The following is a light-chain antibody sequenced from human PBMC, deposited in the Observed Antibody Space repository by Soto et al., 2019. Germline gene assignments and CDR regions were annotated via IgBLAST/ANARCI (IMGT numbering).Light chain of an antibody. Sequence: DIQMNQSPTPLSASVGDRVTITCRASQSISSYLNWYQQKPGKAPKLLIYAASSLQSGAPSRFSGSGSGTEFTLTISSLQPDDFETYYCQQYNSYSRWKFGQGTKVDIK. CDR2: AAS. CDR1: QSISSY. V-gene: IGKV1-5*01. J-gene: IGKJ1*01. CDR3: QQYNSYSRWK.